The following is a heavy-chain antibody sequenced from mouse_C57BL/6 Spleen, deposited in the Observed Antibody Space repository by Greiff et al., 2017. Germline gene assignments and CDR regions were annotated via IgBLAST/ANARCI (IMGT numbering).Heavy chain of an antibody. J-gene: IGHJ2*01. D-gene: IGHD1-1*01. CDR3: ARRVLRYVFDY. CDR2: INPNNGGT. V-gene: IGHV1-18*01. Sequence: VQLQQPGPELVKPGASVKISCKASGYTFTNYYMDWVKQSHGQSLEWIGDINPNNGGTIYNQKFKGKATLTVDKSSSTAYMELRSLTSEDTAVYYCARRVLRYVFDYWGQGTTLTVSS. CDR1: GYTFTNYY.